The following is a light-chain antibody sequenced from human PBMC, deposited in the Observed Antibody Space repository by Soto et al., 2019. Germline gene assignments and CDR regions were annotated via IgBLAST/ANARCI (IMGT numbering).Light chain of an antibody. J-gene: IGKJ1*01. CDR2: DAS. CDR3: QQYNNWPPWT. V-gene: IGKV3-11*02. Sequence: EIEVTQSPATLSLSPGERATLSCRTSQSVGSYLAWYQKKPGQAPRLLIYDASNRATGIPARFSGGGSGRDFTLTISSLEPEDFAVYYCQQYNNWPPWTFGQGTKVEIK. CDR1: QSVGSY.